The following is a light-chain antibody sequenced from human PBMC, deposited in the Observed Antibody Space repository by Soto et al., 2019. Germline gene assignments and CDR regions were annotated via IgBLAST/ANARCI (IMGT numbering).Light chain of an antibody. CDR1: QSISSY. V-gene: IGKV1-39*01. Sequence: DIQVTQSPSSLSASVVNRVTITCRASQSISSYLNWYQQRSGTAPKLLIYAASTLHTGVPSRFSGRGSGTDFTLTINYLQREDFADYFCQQTYSNLWTFGQGNKVDMK. CDR2: AAS. CDR3: QQTYSNLWT. J-gene: IGKJ1*01.